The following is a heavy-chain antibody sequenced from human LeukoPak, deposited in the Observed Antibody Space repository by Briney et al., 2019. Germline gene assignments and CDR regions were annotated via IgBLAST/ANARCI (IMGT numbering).Heavy chain of an antibody. CDR1: GFTFSTYA. CDR3: ARTAITSVSPYYFDY. J-gene: IGHJ4*02. V-gene: IGHV3-30*15. D-gene: IGHD2-21*02. Sequence: GGSLRLSCVVSGFTFSTYAIHWVRQAPGKGLEWVAAISYDGTTTYYADSVKGRSTISRDNFKNTLYLEMSSLRVEDTAVYYCARTAITSVSPYYFDYWGQGTLVTVSS. CDR2: ISYDGTTT.